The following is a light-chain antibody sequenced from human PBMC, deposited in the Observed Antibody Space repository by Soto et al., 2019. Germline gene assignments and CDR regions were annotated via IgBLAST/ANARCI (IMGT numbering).Light chain of an antibody. V-gene: IGKV1-12*01. J-gene: IGKJ1*01. CDR1: QDIGRR. CDR3: LQVYSFPRT. Sequence: DIQMTQSPSSVSASIGDRVTITCRASQDIGRRLAWFQQKPGKAPKYLIQAASSLQGGVPSTFSGSGSGTAFTLNINTLHPEDFATYYCLQVYSFPRTFGQGTKVEIK. CDR2: AAS.